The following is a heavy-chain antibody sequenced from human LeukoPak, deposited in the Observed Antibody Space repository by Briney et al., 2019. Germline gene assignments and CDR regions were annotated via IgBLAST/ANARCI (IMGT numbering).Heavy chain of an antibody. CDR3: ARLRRSVFWGSPEGPFDY. J-gene: IGHJ4*02. D-gene: IGHD7-27*01. CDR1: GGSINSGDYY. V-gene: IGHV4-61*08. Sequence: SQTLSLTCTVSGGSINSGDYYWSWIRQPPGKGLEWIGYIYYSGSTNYNPSLKSRVTISVDTSKNQFSLKLSSVTAADTAVYYCARLRRSVFWGSPEGPFDYWGQGTLVTVSS. CDR2: IYYSGST.